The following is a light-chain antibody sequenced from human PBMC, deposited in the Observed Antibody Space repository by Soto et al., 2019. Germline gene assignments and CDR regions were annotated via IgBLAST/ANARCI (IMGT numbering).Light chain of an antibody. V-gene: IGLV8-61*01. Sequence: QTVVTQEPSFSVSPGGTVTLTCGLNSGSVSTSYYPNWYQQTPGQAPRTLIYSTNIRSSGVPDRFSGSILGNKAALTITGAQADDESTYYCVLYLGGGIWVFGGGTKLTVL. CDR1: SGSVSTSYY. CDR2: STN. CDR3: VLYLGGGIWV. J-gene: IGLJ3*02.